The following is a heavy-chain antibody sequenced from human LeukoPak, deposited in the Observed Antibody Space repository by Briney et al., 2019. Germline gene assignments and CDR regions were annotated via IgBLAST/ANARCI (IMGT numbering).Heavy chain of an antibody. CDR2: ISTGNGNT. D-gene: IGHD1-7*01. CDR3: ARANNWNYALGY. Sequence: RASVKVSFKASGDTFIRYGISWVRQAPGQGLEWMGWISTGNGNTNYGQKFQGRVTMTTDTSTGTAYMELRSLRSDDTAMYYCARANNWNYALGYWGQGTLVTVSS. CDR1: GDTFIRYG. J-gene: IGHJ4*02. V-gene: IGHV1-18*01.